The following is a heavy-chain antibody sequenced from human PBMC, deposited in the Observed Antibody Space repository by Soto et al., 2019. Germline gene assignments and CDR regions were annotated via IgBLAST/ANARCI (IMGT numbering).Heavy chain of an antibody. J-gene: IGHJ4*02. CDR1: GYTFTNFG. CDR2: ISAYNGNT. V-gene: IGHV1-18*01. CDR3: ARGGPPIDY. D-gene: IGHD3-16*01. Sequence: QVQLVQSGAEVKKPGASVKVSCKTSGYTFTNFGLSWVRQAPGQGLEWMGWISAYNGNTNYAQNFQGRVTLTTDTSPSTAYMEPRSLRSDDTAVYYCARGGPPIDYWGQGTLVTVSS.